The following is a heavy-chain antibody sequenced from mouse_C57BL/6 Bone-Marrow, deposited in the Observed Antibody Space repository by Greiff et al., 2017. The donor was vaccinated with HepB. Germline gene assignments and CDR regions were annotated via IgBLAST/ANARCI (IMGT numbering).Heavy chain of an antibody. V-gene: IGHV1-15*01. D-gene: IGHD2-1*01. CDR2: IDPETGGT. CDR3: TREGNYVSYYYAMDY. Sequence: VQLQQSGAELVRPGASVTLSCKASGYTFTDYEMHWVKQTPVHGLEWIGAIDPETGGTAYNQKFKGKAILTAAKSSSTAYMELRSLTSEDSAVYYCTREGNYVSYYYAMDYWGQGTSVTVSS. J-gene: IGHJ4*01. CDR1: GYTFTDYE.